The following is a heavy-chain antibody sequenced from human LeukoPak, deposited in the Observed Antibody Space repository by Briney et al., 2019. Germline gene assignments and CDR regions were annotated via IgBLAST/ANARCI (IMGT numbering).Heavy chain of an antibody. J-gene: IGHJ4*02. CDR2: ISGSGGST. CDR1: GFTFSSYA. D-gene: IGHD1-26*01. CDR3: AKEMVSGSYQFDC. Sequence: GVSLRLSCAAAGFTFSSYAMSWVRQAPGKGLEWASGISGSGGSTNYADSVKGRFTISRDNSKNTVYLQMNSLRVEDTAVYYCAKEMVSGSYQFDCWGQGTLVTVSS. V-gene: IGHV3-23*01.